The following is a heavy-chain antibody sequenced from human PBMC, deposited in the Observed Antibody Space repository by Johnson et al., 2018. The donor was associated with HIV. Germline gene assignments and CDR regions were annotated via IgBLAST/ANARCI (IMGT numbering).Heavy chain of an antibody. V-gene: IGHV3-9*01. D-gene: IGHD3-22*01. Sequence: VQLVESGGGLVQPGRSLRLSCAASGFTFADYAMHWVRQAPGKGLEWVSGVSWNGGSTFSAASVKARFTISRDSSMNTLYLQMNSLRAEDTAVYHCARALSGSGYYPGAFDIWGQGTMVTVSS. J-gene: IGHJ3*02. CDR2: VSWNGGST. CDR3: ARALSGSGYYPGAFDI. CDR1: GFTFADYA.